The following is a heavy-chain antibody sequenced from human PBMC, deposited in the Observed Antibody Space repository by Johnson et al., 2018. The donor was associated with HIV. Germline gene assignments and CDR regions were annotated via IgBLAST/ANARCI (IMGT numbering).Heavy chain of an antibody. V-gene: IGHV3-20*04. J-gene: IGHJ3*02. Sequence: VQLVESGGGVVRPGGSLRLSCAASGFTFDDYGMSWVRQAPGKGLEWVSGINWNGGSTGYADSVKGRFTISRDNAKNSLYLQMNSLRTEDTALYYCAKARTYGGNVDDAFDIWGQGTRVTVSS. D-gene: IGHD4-23*01. CDR1: GFTFDDYG. CDR3: AKARTYGGNVDDAFDI. CDR2: INWNGGST.